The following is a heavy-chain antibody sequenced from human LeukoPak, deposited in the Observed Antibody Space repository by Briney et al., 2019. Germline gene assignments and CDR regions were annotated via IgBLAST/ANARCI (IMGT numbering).Heavy chain of an antibody. CDR2: IYYSGST. CDR3: ARAGYCSGGSCYADGFGP. V-gene: IGHV4-31*03. D-gene: IGHD2-15*01. Sequence: SETLSLTCTVSGGSISSGGYYWSWIRQHPGKGLEWIGYIYYSGSTYYNPSLKSRVTISVDTSKNQFSLKLSSVTAADTAVYYCARAGYCSGGSCYADGFGPWGQGTLVTVSS. CDR1: GGSISSGGYY. J-gene: IGHJ5*02.